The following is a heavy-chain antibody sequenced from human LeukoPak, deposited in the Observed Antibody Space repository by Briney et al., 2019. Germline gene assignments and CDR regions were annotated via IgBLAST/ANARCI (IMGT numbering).Heavy chain of an antibody. CDR2: INHSGST. J-gene: IGHJ4*02. CDR3: ARGLLVTIFGVVIRYYFDY. Sequence: SETLSLTCAVYGRSFSGYYWSWIRQPPGKGLEWIGEINHSGSTNYNPSLKSRVTISVDTSKNQFSLKLSSVTAADTAVYYCARGLLVTIFGVVIRYYFDYWGQGTLVTVSS. CDR1: GRSFSGYY. D-gene: IGHD3-3*01. V-gene: IGHV4-34*01.